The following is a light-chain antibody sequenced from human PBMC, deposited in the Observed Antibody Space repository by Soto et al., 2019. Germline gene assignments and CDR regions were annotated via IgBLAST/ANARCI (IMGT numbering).Light chain of an antibody. CDR2: DVS. CDR3: SSYGASSTL. V-gene: IGLV2-14*03. CDR1: SNNIGGYNY. J-gene: IGLJ2*01. Sequence: QSALTQPASVSGSPGQSITIPCTGTSNNIGGYNYVSWYQQHPGKVPKLMIFDVSYRPSGISDRFSGSKSGNTASLTISGLQPEDEADYYCSSYGASSTLFGGGNKLTVL.